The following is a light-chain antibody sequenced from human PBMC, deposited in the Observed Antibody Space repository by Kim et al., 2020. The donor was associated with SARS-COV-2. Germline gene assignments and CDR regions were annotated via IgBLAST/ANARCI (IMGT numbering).Light chain of an antibody. Sequence: AIQLTQSPSSLAASIGDRVTITCRTSQGISSGLAWYQQKPGKAPKVLIYDASSLGSGVPSRFSGSGSGTDFTLTISSLQPEDFATYFCQQFNNFPITFGQGTRLEIK. J-gene: IGKJ5*01. CDR3: QQFNNFPIT. CDR1: QGISSG. V-gene: IGKV1D-13*01. CDR2: DAS.